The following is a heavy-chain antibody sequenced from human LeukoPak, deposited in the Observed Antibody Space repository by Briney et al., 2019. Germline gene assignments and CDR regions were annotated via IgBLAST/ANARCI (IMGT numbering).Heavy chain of an antibody. Sequence: ASVKVSCKVSGYTLTELSMHWVRQAPGKGLEWRGGFDPEDGETIYAQKFQGRVTMTEDTSTDTAYMELSSLRSEDTAVYYCATLAYYYDSRSFDYWGQGTLVTVSS. J-gene: IGHJ4*02. CDR3: ATLAYYYDSRSFDY. CDR2: FDPEDGET. D-gene: IGHD3-22*01. V-gene: IGHV1-24*01. CDR1: GYTLTELS.